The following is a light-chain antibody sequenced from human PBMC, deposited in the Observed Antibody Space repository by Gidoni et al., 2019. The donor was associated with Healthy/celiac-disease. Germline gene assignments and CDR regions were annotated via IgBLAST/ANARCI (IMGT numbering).Light chain of an antibody. Sequence: DIVTTQSPLSLPVTPGEPASISCRSSQSLLHSNGYNYWDWYLQKPGQSPQLLIYLGSNRASGVPDRFSGSGSGTDFTLKISRVEAEDVGVYYCMQALQTPTFGQGTKVEIK. CDR3: MQALQTPT. J-gene: IGKJ1*01. V-gene: IGKV2-28*01. CDR1: QSLLHSNGYNY. CDR2: LGS.